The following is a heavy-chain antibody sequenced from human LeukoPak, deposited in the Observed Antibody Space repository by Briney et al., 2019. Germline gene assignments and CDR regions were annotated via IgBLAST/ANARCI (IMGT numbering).Heavy chain of an antibody. J-gene: IGHJ4*02. CDR2: IKQDGSEK. V-gene: IGHV3-7*03. CDR1: GFTFSSYW. Sequence: PGGSLRLSCAASGFTFSSYWMSWVRQAPGKGLEWVANIKQDGSEKYYVDSVKGRFTITRDNSKNTLYLQMNSLRAEDTAVYYCAKDTEQWLAYYFDYWGQGTLVTVSS. CDR3: AKDTEQWLAYYFDY. D-gene: IGHD6-19*01.